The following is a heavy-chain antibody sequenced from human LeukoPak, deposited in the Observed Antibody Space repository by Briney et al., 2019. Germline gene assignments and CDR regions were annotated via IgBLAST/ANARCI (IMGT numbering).Heavy chain of an antibody. D-gene: IGHD3-3*01. J-gene: IGHJ1*01. V-gene: IGHV1-18*01. Sequence: ASVKVSCKASGYAFSSHPVTWVRQAPGQGLEWMGWISAYSGNTSYAQRFQGRVTMSTETSTNTAYMELTSLRSDDTAIYFCARGSSSQYLRYWGQGTLVTVSS. CDR3: ARGSSSQYLRY. CDR1: GYAFSSHP. CDR2: ISAYSGNT.